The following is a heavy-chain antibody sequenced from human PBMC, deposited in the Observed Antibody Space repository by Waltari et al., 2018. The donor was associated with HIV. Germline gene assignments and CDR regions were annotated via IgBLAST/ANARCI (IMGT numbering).Heavy chain of an antibody. CDR1: GGSFSGYY. V-gene: IGHV4-34*01. J-gene: IGHJ4*02. CDR3: ARGCGRYCSRPGRVDYFDY. CDR2: INHSGST. Sequence: QVQLQQWGAGLLKPSETLSLTCAVYGGSFSGYYWSWIRQPPGKGLEWIGEINHSGSTNYNPSLKSRVTISVDTSKNQFSLKLSSVTAADTAVYYCARGCGRYCSRPGRVDYFDYWGQGTLVTVSS. D-gene: IGHD2-2*01.